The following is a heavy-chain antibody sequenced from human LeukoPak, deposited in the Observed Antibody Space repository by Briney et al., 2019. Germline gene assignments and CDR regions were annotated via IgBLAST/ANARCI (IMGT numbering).Heavy chain of an antibody. CDR2: ISSSSSYI. J-gene: IGHJ4*02. CDR1: GFTFSSYS. V-gene: IGHV3-21*01. Sequence: GGSLRLSCAASGFTFSSYSMNWVRQAPGKGLEWVSSISSSSSYIYYADSVKGRFTISRDNAKNSLYLQMNSLGAEDTAVYYCARDAVAGTGGFDYWGQGTLVTVSS. D-gene: IGHD6-19*01. CDR3: ARDAVAGTGGFDY.